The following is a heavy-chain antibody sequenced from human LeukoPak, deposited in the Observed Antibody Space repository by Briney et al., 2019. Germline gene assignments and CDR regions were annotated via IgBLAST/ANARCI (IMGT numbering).Heavy chain of an antibody. D-gene: IGHD1-26*01. V-gene: IGHV3-21*01. CDR3: ARDPRWELNPNLDY. CDR1: GFTFSSYS. Sequence: GGSLRLSCAASGFTFSSYSMNWVRQAPGKGLEWVSSISSSSYIYYADSVKGRFTISRDDAKNSLYLQMNSLRAEDTAVYYCARDPRWELNPNLDYWGQGTLVTVSS. CDR2: ISSSSYI. J-gene: IGHJ4*02.